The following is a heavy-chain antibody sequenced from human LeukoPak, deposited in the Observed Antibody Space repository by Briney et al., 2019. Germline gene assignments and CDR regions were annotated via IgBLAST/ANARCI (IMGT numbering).Heavy chain of an antibody. V-gene: IGHV1-69*13. D-gene: IGHD4-17*01. Sequence: SVKVSCKASGGTFSSYAISWVRQAPGQGLEWMGGIIPIFGTANYAQKFQGRVTITADESTSTAYMELSSPRSEDTAVYYCASSTYYGDYNGMDVWGQGTTVTVSS. CDR3: ASSTYYGDYNGMDV. CDR1: GGTFSSYA. CDR2: IIPIFGTA. J-gene: IGHJ6*02.